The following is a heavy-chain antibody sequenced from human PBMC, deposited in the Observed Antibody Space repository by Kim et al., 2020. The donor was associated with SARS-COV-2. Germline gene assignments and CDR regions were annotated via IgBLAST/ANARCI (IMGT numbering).Heavy chain of an antibody. V-gene: IGHV3-33*01. Sequence: CIKCYGDSVKGRFTASRDSSKNTVYLQMNSLGVEDTAVYYCARDLSGSLDYWGQGIPVTVSS. J-gene: IGHJ4*02. D-gene: IGHD1-26*01. CDR3: ARDLSGSLDY. CDR2: CIK.